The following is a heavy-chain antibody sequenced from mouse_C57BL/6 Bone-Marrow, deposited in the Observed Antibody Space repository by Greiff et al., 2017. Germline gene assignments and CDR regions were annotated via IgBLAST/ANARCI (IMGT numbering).Heavy chain of an antibody. CDR1: GYAFSSSW. CDR2: IYPGDGNT. J-gene: IGHJ1*03. D-gene: IGHD1-1*01. CDR3: ARFPSVTTGVDWYVDF. Sequence: QVQLQQSGPELVKPGASVKISCKASGYAFSSSWMNWVKQRPGKGLEWIGRIYPGDGNTNYNGKFKGKATLTADKSSSTAYMQLSSLTSEGSAVYFCARFPSVTTGVDWYVDFWGTGTTVTVSS. V-gene: IGHV1-82*01.